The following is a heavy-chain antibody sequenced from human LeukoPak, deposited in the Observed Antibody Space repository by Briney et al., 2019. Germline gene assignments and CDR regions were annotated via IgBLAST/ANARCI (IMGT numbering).Heavy chain of an antibody. Sequence: ESGPTLVKPSQTLTLTCTFSGFSLTTRGVGVGWIRQPPGKALEWLALIYWDDDKRYISSLKSRLTITSDTSKNQVALTMSHMDAVDTAIYYCAHRPRDSDATAYYFDYWGQGILVTVSS. CDR2: IYWDDDK. CDR3: AHRPRDSDATAYYFDY. J-gene: IGHJ4*02. CDR1: GFSLTTRGVG. V-gene: IGHV2-5*02. D-gene: IGHD2-15*01.